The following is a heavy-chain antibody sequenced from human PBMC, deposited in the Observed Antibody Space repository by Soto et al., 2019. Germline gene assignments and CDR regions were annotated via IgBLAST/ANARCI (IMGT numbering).Heavy chain of an antibody. Sequence: PSETLSLTCTVSGGSISSYYWSWIRQPPGKGLEWIGYIYYSGSTNYNPSLKSRVTISVDTSKNQFSLKLSFVTAADTAFYYCAREVRIVAATSYGMDVWGQGTTVTVSS. D-gene: IGHD2-15*01. CDR1: GGSISSYY. V-gene: IGHV4-59*01. CDR2: IYYSGST. J-gene: IGHJ6*02. CDR3: AREVRIVAATSYGMDV.